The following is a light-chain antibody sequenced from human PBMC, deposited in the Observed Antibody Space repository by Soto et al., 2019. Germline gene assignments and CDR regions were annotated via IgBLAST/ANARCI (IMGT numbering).Light chain of an antibody. Sequence: NFMLTQPHSVSESPGKTVIISCTRSSGSIASNYVQWYQQRPGSSPTTVIYEDNQRPSGVPDRFSGSIDSSSNSASLTISXXETEDXXXXFCQSYDATNQVFGGGTKLTVL. CDR3: QSYDATNQV. CDR1: SGSIASNY. CDR2: EDN. J-gene: IGLJ3*02. V-gene: IGLV6-57*01.